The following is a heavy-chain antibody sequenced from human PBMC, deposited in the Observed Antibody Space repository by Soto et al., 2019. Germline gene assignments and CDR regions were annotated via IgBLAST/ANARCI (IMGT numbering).Heavy chain of an antibody. Sequence: GPQLKVSWKASGGTFSSYAISWVRQAPGQGLEWMGGIIPFFDTANYAQQFQGRVTITADESTSTAYMELSSLRSEDTAVYYCARHDCISSSCYYYYYYVMDVWGQGTMVTVSS. CDR1: GGTFSSYA. CDR2: IIPFFDTA. V-gene: IGHV1-69*01. CDR3: ARHDCISSSCYYYYYYVMDV. J-gene: IGHJ6*02. D-gene: IGHD2-2*01.